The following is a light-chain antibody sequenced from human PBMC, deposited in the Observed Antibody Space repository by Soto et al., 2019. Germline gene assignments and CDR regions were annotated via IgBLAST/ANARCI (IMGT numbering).Light chain of an antibody. CDR1: SSDIGAGYD. CDR3: QSYDSSLSGSYV. CDR2: GNS. Sequence: QAVVTQPPSVSGAPGQRVTISCTGSSSDIGAGYDVHWYQQLPGTAPKLLIYGNSNRPSGVPYRFSGSKSGTSASLAITGLQAEDEADYYCQSYDSSLSGSYVFGTGTQLTVL. V-gene: IGLV1-40*01. J-gene: IGLJ1*01.